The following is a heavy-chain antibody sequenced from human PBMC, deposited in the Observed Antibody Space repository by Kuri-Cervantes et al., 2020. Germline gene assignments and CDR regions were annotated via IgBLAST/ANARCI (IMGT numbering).Heavy chain of an antibody. CDR3: ARSRAVAY. J-gene: IGHJ4*02. CDR2: TNPDGSEK. Sequence: GGSLRLSCAASGFTFSSYSMTWVRQAPGKGLEWVANTNPDGSEKYYVDSVKGRFTISRDNAKNSLFLQMNSLRAEDTAVYYCARSRAVAYWGQRTLVTVSS. V-gene: IGHV3-7*01. D-gene: IGHD6-19*01. CDR1: GFTFSSYS.